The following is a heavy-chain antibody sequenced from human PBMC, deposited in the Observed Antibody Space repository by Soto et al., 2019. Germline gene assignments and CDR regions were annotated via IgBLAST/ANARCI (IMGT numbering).Heavy chain of an antibody. CDR1: GGTFSSYT. Sequence: SVKVSCKASGGTFSSYTISWVRQAPGQGLEWMGRIIPILGIANYAQKFQGRVTITADKSTSTAYMELSSLRSEDTAVYYCARYHDFWSGPTLAIWFDPWGQGTLVTVSS. J-gene: IGHJ5*02. D-gene: IGHD3-3*01. CDR2: IIPILGIA. CDR3: ARYHDFWSGPTLAIWFDP. V-gene: IGHV1-69*02.